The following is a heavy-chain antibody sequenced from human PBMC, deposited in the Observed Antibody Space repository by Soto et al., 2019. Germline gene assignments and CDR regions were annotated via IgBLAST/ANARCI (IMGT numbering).Heavy chain of an antibody. D-gene: IGHD3-3*01. V-gene: IGHV3-30-3*01. CDR1: GFTFSSYA. J-gene: IGHJ6*02. CDR3: ARSLWSGYPTDPRHYYYYYGMDV. CDR2: ISYDGSNK. Sequence: GGSLRLSCAASGFTFSSYAMHWVRQAPGKGLEWVVVISYDGSNKYYADSVKGRFTISRDNSKNTLYLQMNSLRAEDTAVYYCARSLWSGYPTDPRHYYYYYGMDVWGQGTTVTVSS.